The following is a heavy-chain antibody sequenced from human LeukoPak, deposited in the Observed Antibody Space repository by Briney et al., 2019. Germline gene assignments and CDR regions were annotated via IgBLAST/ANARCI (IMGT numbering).Heavy chain of an antibody. D-gene: IGHD2-2*02. CDR3: ARVKGYCSSTSCYSYYYYMDV. V-gene: IGHV4-4*07. CDR2: IYTSGST. J-gene: IGHJ6*03. CDR1: GGSISSYY. Sequence: KPSETLSLTCTVSGGSISSYYWSWIRQPAGKGLELIGRIYTSGSTNYNPSLKSRVTMSVDTSKNQFSLKLSSVTAADTAVYYCARVKGYCSSTSCYSYYYYMDVWGKGTTVTVSS.